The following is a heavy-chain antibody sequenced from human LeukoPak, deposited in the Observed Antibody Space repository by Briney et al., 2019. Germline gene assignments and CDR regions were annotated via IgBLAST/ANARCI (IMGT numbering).Heavy chain of an antibody. Sequence: SETLSLTCTVSGGSISSYYWSWIRQPPGKGLEWIGYIYYSGSTNYNPSLKSRVTISVDTSKNQFSLKLSSLTAADTAVYYCARLDTSHLYMDVWGKGTTLTVSS. J-gene: IGHJ6*03. CDR2: IYYSGST. CDR1: GGSISSYY. V-gene: IGHV4-59*08. D-gene: IGHD1-26*01. CDR3: ARLDTSHLYMDV.